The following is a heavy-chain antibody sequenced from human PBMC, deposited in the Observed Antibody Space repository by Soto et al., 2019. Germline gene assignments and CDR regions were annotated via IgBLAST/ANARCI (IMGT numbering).Heavy chain of an antibody. CDR1: GGSISSSSYY. Sequence: KPSETLSLTCTVSGGSISSSSYYWGWIRQPPGKGLEWIGSIYYSGSTYYNPSLKSRVTISVDTSKNQFSLKLSSVTAADTAVYYCARLLGRFGELYYYYGMDVWGQGTTVTVSS. CDR2: IYYSGST. V-gene: IGHV4-39*01. CDR3: ARLLGRFGELYYYYGMDV. D-gene: IGHD3-10*01. J-gene: IGHJ6*02.